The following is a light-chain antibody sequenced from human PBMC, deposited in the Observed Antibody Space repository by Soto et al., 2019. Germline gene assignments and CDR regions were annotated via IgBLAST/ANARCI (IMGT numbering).Light chain of an antibody. CDR2: DAS. J-gene: IGKJ4*01. Sequence: EIVMTQSPATLSVSPGERATFSCRASQSVSSNLAWYQQKPGQAPRLLIYDASNRATGIPARFSGSGSGTDFTLTISSLEPEDFAVYYCQLRSNWPTFGGGTKVDI. CDR3: QLRSNWPT. V-gene: IGKV3-11*01. CDR1: QSVSSN.